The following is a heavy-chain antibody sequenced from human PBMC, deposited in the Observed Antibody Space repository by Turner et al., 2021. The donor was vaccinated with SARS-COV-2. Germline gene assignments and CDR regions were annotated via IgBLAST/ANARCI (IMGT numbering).Heavy chain of an antibody. Sequence: QVQLVESGGGVVQPGRSLRLPCAASGFTFSSNVMHWVRQAPGKGLEWVAVISYDGSNKYYADTVKGRFTISRDNSKNTLYLQMNSLRAEDTAVYYCARDTGDFDLWGRGTLVTVSS. CDR2: ISYDGSNK. D-gene: IGHD3-10*01. CDR1: GFTFSSNV. CDR3: ARDTGDFDL. J-gene: IGHJ2*01. V-gene: IGHV3-30-3*01.